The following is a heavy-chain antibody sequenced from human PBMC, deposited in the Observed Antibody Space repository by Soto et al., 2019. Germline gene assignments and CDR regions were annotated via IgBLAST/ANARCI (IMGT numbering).Heavy chain of an antibody. CDR3: ASSYGSGYRAFDY. CDR2: VNPILSMS. V-gene: IGHV1-69*04. J-gene: IGHJ4*02. D-gene: IGHD3-10*01. Sequence: QVQLVQSGAEVKRPGSSVKVSCKASGDTFSFYSINWVRQAPGLGLECMGRVNPILSMSNYAQRFQGRVTMTADKSTSTAYMELSGLRSEDTAMYYCASSYGSGYRAFDYWGQGAPVTVSS. CDR1: GDTFSFYS.